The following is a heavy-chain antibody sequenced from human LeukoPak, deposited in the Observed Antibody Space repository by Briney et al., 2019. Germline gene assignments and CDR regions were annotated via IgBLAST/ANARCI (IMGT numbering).Heavy chain of an antibody. CDR2: IYPGDSDT. Sequence: GESLKISCKASGYIFPKSWIGWVRQMPGKGLEWMGIIYPGDSDTRYSPSFQGQVTISADKSIGTAYLQWSSLKASDTAMYYCASHIAVAGTDAFDIWGQGTMVTVSS. CDR1: GYIFPKSW. V-gene: IGHV5-51*01. D-gene: IGHD6-19*01. CDR3: ASHIAVAGTDAFDI. J-gene: IGHJ3*02.